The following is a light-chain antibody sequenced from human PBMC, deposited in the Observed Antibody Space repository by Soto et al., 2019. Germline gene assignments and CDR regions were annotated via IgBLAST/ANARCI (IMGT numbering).Light chain of an antibody. J-gene: IGKJ4*01. CDR3: QQRRNWILS. Sequence: EIVLTQSPGTLSLSPGERATLTCRASQSVSSSYLAWYQQKPGQAPRLLIYDASSRATGIPDRFSGSGSGTDFTLTISRLEPEDFAVYYCQQRRNWILSFGGGTKVDIX. V-gene: IGKV3D-20*02. CDR1: QSVSSSY. CDR2: DAS.